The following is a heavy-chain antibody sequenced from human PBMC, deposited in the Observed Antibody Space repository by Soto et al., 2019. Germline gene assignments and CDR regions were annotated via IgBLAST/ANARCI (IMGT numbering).Heavy chain of an antibody. D-gene: IGHD5-18*01. CDR1: GGTFSTYA. Sequence: QVQLVQSGAEVKKPESSVKVSCKAPGGTFSTYAISWVRQATGQGLEWMGGIIPMFGTANYAQRFQYRVTITADESTNTVYMELSSLRSEDTAVYFCASGIQLWLRRINNGYSGWGQGPLVTVSS. CDR3: ASGIQLWLRRINNGYSG. J-gene: IGHJ4*02. CDR2: IIPMFGTA. V-gene: IGHV1-69*12.